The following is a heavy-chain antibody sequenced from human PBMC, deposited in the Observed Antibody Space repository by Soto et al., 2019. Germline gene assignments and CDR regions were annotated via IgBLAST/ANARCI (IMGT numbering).Heavy chain of an antibody. CDR3: ATARASYDSSGYYYYFDY. Sequence: ASVNVSCQVSGYTLTELSMHWVRQAPGKGLEWMGGFDPEDGETIYAQKFQGRVTMTEETSTDTAYMELSSLRSEDTAVYYCATARASYDSSGYYYYFDYWGQGTLVTVSS. CDR2: FDPEDGET. J-gene: IGHJ4*02. CDR1: GYTLTELS. D-gene: IGHD3-22*01. V-gene: IGHV1-24*01.